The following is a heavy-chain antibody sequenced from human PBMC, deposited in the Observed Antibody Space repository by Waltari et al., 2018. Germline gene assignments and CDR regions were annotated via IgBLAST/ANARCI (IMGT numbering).Heavy chain of an antibody. V-gene: IGHV4-39*01. D-gene: IGHD1-1*01. J-gene: IGHJ5*02. CDR1: GDSISSTTYY. CDR2: VYYTGSP. CDR3: ATHASTWYDGDNWFDP. Sequence: QLQLQESGPGLVKSSGTLSLTCTVSGDSISSTTYYWGWIRQPPGKGLEWIGNVYYTGSPFYNPSLNSRVTISVDTPNNQFSLELRSVTAADTAVYYCATHASTWYDGDNWFDPWGQGTLVTVSS.